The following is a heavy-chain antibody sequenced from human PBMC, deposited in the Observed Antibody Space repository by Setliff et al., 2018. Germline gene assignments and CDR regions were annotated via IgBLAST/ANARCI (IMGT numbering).Heavy chain of an antibody. Sequence: SETLSLTCTVSGGSISSGGYYWSWIRQHPGKGLEWIGYIYTSGSTKYNPSLKSRVTISLDTSKSQFFLKLNSVTAADTGVYYCARMTGFAYMDVWGKGTPVTVSS. CDR1: GGSISSGGYY. V-gene: IGHV4-61*08. CDR3: ARMTGFAYMDV. J-gene: IGHJ6*03. CDR2: IYTSGST.